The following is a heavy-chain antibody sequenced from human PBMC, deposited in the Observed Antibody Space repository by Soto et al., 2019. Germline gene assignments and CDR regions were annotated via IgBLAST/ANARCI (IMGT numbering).Heavy chain of an antibody. CDR2: TYYRSKWYN. Sequence: QTPSPTCALPGVRVSSAPAIWGRYPQAPSRGLEWLGRTYYRSKWYNDYAVSVKSRIAITPDTSKNQLSLQLSSVTPEDTAVYFCARDSSGFHWYFDLWGRGNLVT. CDR1: GVRVSSAPAI. D-gene: IGHD6-19*01. V-gene: IGHV6-1*01. J-gene: IGHJ2*01. CDR3: ARDSSGFHWYFDL.